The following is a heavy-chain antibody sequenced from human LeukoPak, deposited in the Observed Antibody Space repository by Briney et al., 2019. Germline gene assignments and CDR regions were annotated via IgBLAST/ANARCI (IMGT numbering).Heavy chain of an antibody. V-gene: IGHV1-46*01. J-gene: IGHJ4*02. CDR1: GYTFTSYY. D-gene: IGHD2-2*01. Sequence: GASVKVSCKASGYTFTSYYMHWVRQAPGQGLEWMGIINPSGGSTSYAQKFQGRVTMTRDTSTSTVYMELSSLRSEDTAVYYCAREREYCSSTICSRPLDYWGQGTLVTLSS. CDR2: INPSGGST. CDR3: AREREYCSSTICSRPLDY.